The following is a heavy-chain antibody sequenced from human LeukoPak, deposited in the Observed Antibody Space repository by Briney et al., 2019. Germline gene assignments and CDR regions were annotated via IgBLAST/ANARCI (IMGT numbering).Heavy chain of an antibody. V-gene: IGHV3-23*01. CDR2: ISGSGGST. J-gene: IGHJ6*02. CDR1: GFTFSSYV. D-gene: IGHD3-3*01. Sequence: PGGSLRLSCAASGFTFSSYVMSWVRQAPGKGLEWVSVISGSGGSTYYADSVKGRFTISRDNSKNTLYLQMNSLRAEDTAVYYCAKVWSPSLNYNYGMDVWGQGTTVTVSS. CDR3: AKVWSPSLNYNYGMDV.